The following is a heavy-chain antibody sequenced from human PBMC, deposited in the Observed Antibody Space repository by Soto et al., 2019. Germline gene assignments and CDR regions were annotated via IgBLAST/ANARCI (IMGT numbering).Heavy chain of an antibody. CDR2: ISSSSSYI. Sequence: PGGSLRLSCAASGFTFSSYSMNWVRQAPGKGLEWVSSISSSSSYIYYADSVKGRFTISRDNAKNSLYLQMNSLRAEDTAVYYCARVPTIFGVEGREYYYYYDMDVWGKGTTVTVSS. CDR3: ARVPTIFGVEGREYYYYYDMDV. V-gene: IGHV3-21*01. J-gene: IGHJ6*03. D-gene: IGHD3-3*01. CDR1: GFTFSSYS.